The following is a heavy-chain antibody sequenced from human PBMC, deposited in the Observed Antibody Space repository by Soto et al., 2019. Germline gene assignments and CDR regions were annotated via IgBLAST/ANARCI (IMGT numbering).Heavy chain of an antibody. CDR3: AILSYGDSVGLGHLLDAFDI. V-gene: IGHV1-18*01. D-gene: IGHD4-17*01. Sequence: QVQLVQSGAEVKKPGASVKVSCKASGYTFTSYGISWVRQAPGQGLEWMGWISAYNGNTNDAQKLQGRVTMTTDTSTSTAYMELRSLRSDDTAVYYCAILSYGDSVGLGHLLDAFDIWGQGTMVTVSS. J-gene: IGHJ3*02. CDR2: ISAYNGNT. CDR1: GYTFTSYG.